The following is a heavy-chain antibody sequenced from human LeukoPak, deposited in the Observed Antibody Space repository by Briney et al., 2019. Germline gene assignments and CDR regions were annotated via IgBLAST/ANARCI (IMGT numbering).Heavy chain of an antibody. CDR2: IYTSGST. D-gene: IGHD7-27*01. CDR3: ARDLTDHYYYYYMDV. Sequence: TSETLSLTCTVSGGSISSYYWSWIRQPAGKGREWIGRIYTSGSTNYNPSLKSRVTMSVDTSKNQFSLKLSSVAAADTAVYYCARDLTDHYYYYYMDVWGKGTRVTVSS. V-gene: IGHV4-4*07. J-gene: IGHJ6*03. CDR1: GGSISSYY.